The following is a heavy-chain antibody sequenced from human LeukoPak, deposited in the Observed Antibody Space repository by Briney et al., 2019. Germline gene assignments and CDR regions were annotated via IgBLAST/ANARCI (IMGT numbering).Heavy chain of an antibody. J-gene: IGHJ5*02. CDR1: GYTFTGYY. CDR3: ARANNRTMVRENWFDP. Sequence: ASVKVSCKASGYTFTGYYMHWVRQAPGQGLEWMGWINPNSGGTNYAQKFQGRVTMTRDTSISTAYMELSRLRSDDTAVYYCARANNRTMVRENWFDPWGQGTLVTVSS. CDR2: INPNSGGT. D-gene: IGHD3-10*01. V-gene: IGHV1-2*02.